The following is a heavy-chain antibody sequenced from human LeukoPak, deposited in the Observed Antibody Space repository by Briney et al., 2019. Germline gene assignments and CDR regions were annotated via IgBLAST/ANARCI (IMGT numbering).Heavy chain of an antibody. D-gene: IGHD3-10*01. J-gene: IGHJ4*02. CDR3: ARAEVTMVRGVDQYFDY. Sequence: SVKVSCKASGGTFSSYAISWVRQAPGQGLEWVGGIIPIFGTANYAQKFQGRVTITTDESTSTAYMELSSLRSEDTAVYYCARAEVTMVRGVDQYFDYWGQGTLVTVSS. V-gene: IGHV1-69*05. CDR2: IIPIFGTA. CDR1: GGTFSSYA.